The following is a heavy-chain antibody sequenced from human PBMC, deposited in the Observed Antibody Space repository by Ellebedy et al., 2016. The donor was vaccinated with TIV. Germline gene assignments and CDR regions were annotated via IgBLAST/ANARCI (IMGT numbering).Heavy chain of an antibody. CDR2: ISGSGGST. CDR3: AKSTPEYPGIVGATAEY. CDR1: GFPFSGYA. Sequence: GGSLRLXXAASGFPFSGYAMSWVRQAPGKGLEWVSAISGSGGSTYYADSVKGRFTISRDNSKNTLYLQMNSLRAEDTAVYYCAKSTPEYPGIVGATAEYWGQGTLVTVSS. J-gene: IGHJ4*02. V-gene: IGHV3-23*01. D-gene: IGHD1-26*01.